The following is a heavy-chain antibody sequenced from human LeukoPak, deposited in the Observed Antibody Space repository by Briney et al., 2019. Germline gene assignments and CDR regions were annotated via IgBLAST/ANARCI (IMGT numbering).Heavy chain of an antibody. D-gene: IGHD5-24*01. V-gene: IGHV1-46*01. Sequence: ASVKVSCKASGYTFTGNFMHWVRQAPGQVLEWMGLINPDGGNTNYAQNFQGRVTLTRDTSTSTVYMELSSLRSEDTAIYYCARIRDGYNDAYDLWGQGTVVTVPS. J-gene: IGHJ3*01. CDR3: ARIRDGYNDAYDL. CDR2: INPDGGNT. CDR1: GYTFTGNF.